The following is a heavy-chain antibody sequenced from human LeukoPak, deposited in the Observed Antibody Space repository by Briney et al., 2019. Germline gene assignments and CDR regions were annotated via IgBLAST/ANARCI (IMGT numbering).Heavy chain of an antibody. V-gene: IGHV1-69*04. D-gene: IGHD5-24*01. Sequence: SVKVSCKASGGTFSSYAISWVRQAPGQGLEWMGRIIPILGIANYAQKFQGRVTITADKSTSTAYMELSSLRSEDTAVYYCARGDGYSWWYFDYWGQGTLVTVSS. J-gene: IGHJ4*02. CDR3: ARGDGYSWWYFDY. CDR2: IIPILGIA. CDR1: GGTFSSYA.